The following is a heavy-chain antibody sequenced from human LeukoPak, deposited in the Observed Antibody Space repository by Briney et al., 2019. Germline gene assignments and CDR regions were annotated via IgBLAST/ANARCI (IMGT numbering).Heavy chain of an antibody. CDR1: GFTFSSYR. J-gene: IGHJ6*03. CDR3: ARDEYSYGYYYYYMDV. V-gene: IGHV3-21*01. CDR2: ISSTSSYI. Sequence: GGSLRLSCAASGFTFSSYRMNWVRQAPGKGLEWVSSISSTSSYIYYAESVKGRFTISRDNAKNSLFLQMNSLRAEDTVVYYCARDEYSYGYYYYYMDVWGKGTTSPSP. D-gene: IGHD5-18*01.